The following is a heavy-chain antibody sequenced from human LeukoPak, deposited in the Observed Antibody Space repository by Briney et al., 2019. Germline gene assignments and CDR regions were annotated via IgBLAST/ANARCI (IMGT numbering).Heavy chain of an antibody. CDR3: ARGTYYYEF. J-gene: IGHJ4*02. V-gene: IGHV3-53*01. CDR1: GFTVITND. Sequence: GGSLRLSCAASGFTVITNDMTWVRQAPGKGLEWVSVLYSDGNTKYADSVQGRFTISRDNAKNSLYLQMNSLRAEDTAVYYCARGTYYYEFWGQGTLVTVSS. D-gene: IGHD3-10*01. CDR2: LYSDGNT.